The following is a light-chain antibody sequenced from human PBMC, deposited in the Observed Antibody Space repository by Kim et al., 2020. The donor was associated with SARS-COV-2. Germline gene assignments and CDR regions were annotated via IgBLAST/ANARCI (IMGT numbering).Light chain of an antibody. CDR3: QRYGTSPQT. J-gene: IGKJ1*01. Sequence: SARERATLSCRASQSVSSSYLAWYQQKPGQSPSHLIYGASTRATGIPDRFSGSGSGTDFTLTISRLEPEDFAVYYCQRYGTSPQTFGQGTKVDIK. CDR2: GAS. V-gene: IGKV3-20*01. CDR1: QSVSSSY.